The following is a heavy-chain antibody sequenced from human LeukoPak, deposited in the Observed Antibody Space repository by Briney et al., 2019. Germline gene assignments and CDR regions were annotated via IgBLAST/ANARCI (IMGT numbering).Heavy chain of an antibody. J-gene: IGHJ6*03. CDR2: FYHSGST. CDR3: ARGGTMIEGYYYMDV. Sequence: SETLSLTCAVSGSSINSGYYWGWIRQPPGKGLEWIATFYHSGSTYYNPSLRGRVTISVDTSKNQFSLEMTSVTAADTAVYYCARGGTMIEGYYYMDVWGKGTTVTVSS. V-gene: IGHV4-38-2*01. D-gene: IGHD3-22*01. CDR1: GSSINSGYY.